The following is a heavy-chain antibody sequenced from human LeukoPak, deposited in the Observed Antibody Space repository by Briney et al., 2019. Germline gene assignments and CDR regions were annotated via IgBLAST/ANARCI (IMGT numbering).Heavy chain of an antibody. J-gene: IGHJ4*02. CDR1: GFTFSDYS. Sequence: GGSLRLSCAASGFTFSDYSMNCVRQAPGRGLEWILYIGIDSGNTNYADSVKGRFTISGDKAKNSLYLQMNSLRVEDTAVYYCARDYKYAFDNWGQGTLVTVSS. D-gene: IGHD3-10*01. CDR2: IGIDSGNT. CDR3: ARDYKYAFDN. V-gene: IGHV3-48*01.